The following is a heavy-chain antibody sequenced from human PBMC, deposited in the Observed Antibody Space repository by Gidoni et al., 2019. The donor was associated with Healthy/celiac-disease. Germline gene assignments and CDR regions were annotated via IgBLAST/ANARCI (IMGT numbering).Heavy chain of an antibody. D-gene: IGHD3-3*01. Sequence: QVQLVQSGAEVKKPGSSVKVSCKASGGTFSSYAISWVRQAPGQGLEWMGGIIPIFGTANYAQKFQGRVTITADESTSTAYMELSSLRSEDTAVYYCAKWDFGVVSRFYYGMDVWGQGTTVTVSS. CDR1: GGTFSSYA. CDR3: AKWDFGVVSRFYYGMDV. V-gene: IGHV1-69*01. J-gene: IGHJ6*02. CDR2: IIPIFGTA.